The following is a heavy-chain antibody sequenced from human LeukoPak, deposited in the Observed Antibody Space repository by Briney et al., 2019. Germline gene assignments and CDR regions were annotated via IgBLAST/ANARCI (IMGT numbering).Heavy chain of an antibody. V-gene: IGHV3-74*01. CDR2: IESDGSST. D-gene: IGHD4-17*01. J-gene: IGHJ4*02. CDR1: GFTFSTYW. Sequence: GGSPRLSCAASGFTFSTYWMHWVRHPPGKGLVWVSRIESDGSSTRYAASVKGRFTISRDNAKNTLYLQMNSLRAEDTAVYYCATLGSVTTFDYWGQGTLVTVSS. CDR3: ATLGSVTTFDY.